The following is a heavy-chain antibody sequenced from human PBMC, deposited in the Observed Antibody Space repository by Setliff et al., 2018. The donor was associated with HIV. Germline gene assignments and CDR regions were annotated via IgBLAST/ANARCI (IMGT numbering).Heavy chain of an antibody. CDR3: ARARGGNSEWSY. Sequence: RLSCAASGFTFSSYWMHWVRQVPGKGLVWVSRINSDGSSTTYADFVKGRFTISRDNAKNTLYLQMNSLRAEDTAVYSCARARGGNSEWSYWGQGTLVTVS. J-gene: IGHJ4*02. V-gene: IGHV3-74*03. CDR2: INSDGSST. CDR1: GFTFSSYW. D-gene: IGHD2-15*01.